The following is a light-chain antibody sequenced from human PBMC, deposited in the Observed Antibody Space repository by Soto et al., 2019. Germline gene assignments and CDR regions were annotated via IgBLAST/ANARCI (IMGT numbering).Light chain of an antibody. V-gene: IGKV3-20*01. CDR3: QQYDSSPRT. CDR2: GPS. Sequence: EIVLTQSPGTLSLSPGERATLSCRASQSISSSYLAWYQQKPGQAPRLLIYGPSSRATGIPDRFSGSGSGTDFTLTINRLEPEDVAVYYCQQYDSSPRTFGQGTKVDIK. J-gene: IGKJ1*01. CDR1: QSISSSY.